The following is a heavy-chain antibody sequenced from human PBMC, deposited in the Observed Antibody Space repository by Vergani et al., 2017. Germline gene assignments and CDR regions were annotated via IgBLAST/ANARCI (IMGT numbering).Heavy chain of an antibody. CDR2: IYYTGSN. CDR3: ARDLRAARPKLSNYYYFMDV. D-gene: IGHD6-6*01. V-gene: IGHV4-38-2*02. Sequence: QVQLQESGPGLVKPSETLSLTRAVPGYSIRTGYYWGWIRQSPGKGLEWIGSIYYTGSNYNNPSLNSRVTISVDTSKNQFSLKLSSVTATDTAVYYCARDLRAARPKLSNYYYFMDVWGKGTTVTVSS. J-gene: IGHJ6*03. CDR1: GYSIRTGYY.